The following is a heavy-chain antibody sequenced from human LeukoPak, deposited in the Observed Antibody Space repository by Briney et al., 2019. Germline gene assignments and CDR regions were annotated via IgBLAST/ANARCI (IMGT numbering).Heavy chain of an antibody. CDR1: GYTFTSYA. J-gene: IGHJ4*02. CDR2: INTGNGDT. D-gene: IGHD6-19*01. Sequence: GASVKVSCKASGYTFTSYAMHWVRQAPGQRLEWMGWINTGNGDTKYSQKFQDRVTITRDTSASTAYMELRSLRSEDTAVYYCARGAEVAASLLNYWGQGTLVPVSS. V-gene: IGHV1-3*04. CDR3: ARGAEVAASLLNY.